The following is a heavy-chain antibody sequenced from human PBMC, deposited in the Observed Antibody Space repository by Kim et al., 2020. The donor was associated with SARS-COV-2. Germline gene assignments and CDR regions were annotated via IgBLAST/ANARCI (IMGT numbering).Heavy chain of an antibody. Sequence: SETLSLTCTVSGGSISSYYWSWIRQPPGKGLEWIGYIYYSGSTNYNPSLKSRVTISVDTSKNQFSLKLSSVTAADTAVYYCARAPADYDILTGYYWGNYGMDVWGQGTTVTVSS. V-gene: IGHV4-59*13. CDR2: IYYSGST. CDR1: GGSISSYY. J-gene: IGHJ6*02. D-gene: IGHD3-9*01. CDR3: ARAPADYDILTGYYWGNYGMDV.